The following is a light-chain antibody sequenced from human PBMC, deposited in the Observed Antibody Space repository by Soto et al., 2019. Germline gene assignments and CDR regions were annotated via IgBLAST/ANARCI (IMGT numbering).Light chain of an antibody. J-gene: IGLJ3*02. CDR2: SNN. CDR3: AAWDDSLNGPG. Sequence: QSVLTQPPSASGTPGQRVTISCSGSSSNIGSNTVNWYQQLPGTAPKLLIYSNNQRHSGVPDRCSGSKSGTSASLAISGLQSEDEADYYCAAWDDSLNGPGFGGGTQLTVL. V-gene: IGLV1-44*01. CDR1: SSNIGSNT.